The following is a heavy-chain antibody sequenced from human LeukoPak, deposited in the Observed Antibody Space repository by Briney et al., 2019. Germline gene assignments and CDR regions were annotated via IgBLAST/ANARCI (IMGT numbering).Heavy chain of an antibody. J-gene: IGHJ4*02. CDR3: ARGSPEVTYAFDN. D-gene: IGHD2-8*01. Sequence: SETLSLTCTVSDASFSSSSDSWGWLRQPPGKGLEWIGSIDYSGTTYHNPSLKSRVTIVVDASKNQFSLRLNSVSAADTAVYYCARGSPEVTYAFDNWGQGILVTVSS. CDR1: DASFSSSSDS. V-gene: IGHV4-39*07. CDR2: IDYSGTT.